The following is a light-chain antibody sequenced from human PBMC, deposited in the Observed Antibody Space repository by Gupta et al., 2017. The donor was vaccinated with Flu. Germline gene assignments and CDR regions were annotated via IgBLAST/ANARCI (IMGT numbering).Light chain of an antibody. CDR2: KVS. V-gene: IGKV2-30*02. CDR3: MQGTAWPYA. J-gene: IGKJ2*01. Sequence: VTLGQPASISCRSSQSLVHSDGNTYLHWFQHRPGQSPRRLIYKVSNRDSGVPDRFSGSGSGTDFTLKISSVEADDIGVYYCMQGTAWPYAFGQGTKLEI. CDR1: QSLVHSDGNTY.